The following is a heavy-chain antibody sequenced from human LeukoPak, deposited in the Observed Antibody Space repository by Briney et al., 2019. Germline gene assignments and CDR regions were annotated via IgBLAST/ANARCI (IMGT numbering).Heavy chain of an antibody. D-gene: IGHD6-13*01. V-gene: IGHV4-61*05. CDR3: ARQPGIAAAGDHIDY. CDR1: GGSISSSSYY. J-gene: IGHJ4*02. Sequence: SETLSLTCTVSGGSISSSSYYWGWIRRPPGKGLEWIGYIYYSGSTNYNPSLKSRVTISVDTSKNQFSLKLSSVTAADTAVYYCARQPGIAAAGDHIDYWGQGTLVTVSS. CDR2: IYYSGST.